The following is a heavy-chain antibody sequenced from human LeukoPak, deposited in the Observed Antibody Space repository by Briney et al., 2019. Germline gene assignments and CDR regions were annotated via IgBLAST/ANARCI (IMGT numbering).Heavy chain of an antibody. CDR3: ARDFNGGY. Sequence: GASVKVSCKTSGYTFLNYGINWVRQAPGQGLEWVGWIRPNNGDTNYAPKVQGRVTMTTDTSTSTAYVELRSLISDDTAVYYCARDFNGGYWGQGTLVTVSS. D-gene: IGHD2-8*01. J-gene: IGHJ4*02. V-gene: IGHV1-18*01. CDR2: IRPNNGDT. CDR1: GYTFLNYG.